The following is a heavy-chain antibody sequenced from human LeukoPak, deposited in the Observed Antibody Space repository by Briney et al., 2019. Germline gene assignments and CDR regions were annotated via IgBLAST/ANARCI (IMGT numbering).Heavy chain of an antibody. D-gene: IGHD6-19*01. V-gene: IGHV4-34*01. CDR3: ARGRMYSSGWSYYYYYYMDV. J-gene: IGHJ6*03. CDR1: GGSFSGYY. CDR2: INHSGST. Sequence: PSETLFLTCAVYGGSFSGYYWSWIRQPPGKGLEWIGEINHSGSTNYNPSLKSRVTISVDTSKNQFSLKLSSVTAADTAVYYCARGRMYSSGWSYYYYYYMDVWGKGTTVTVSS.